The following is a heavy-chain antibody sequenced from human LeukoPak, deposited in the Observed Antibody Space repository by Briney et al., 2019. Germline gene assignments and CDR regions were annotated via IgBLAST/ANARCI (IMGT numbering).Heavy chain of an antibody. CDR3: ASNFGELLSDWFDP. CDR1: GFTLSSYW. Sequence: GGSLRLSCAASGFTLSSYWMHWVRQTPGKGLEWVSSISSSSYIYYADSVKGRFTISRDNAKNSLYLQMNSLRAEDTAVYYCASNFGELLSDWFDPWGQGTLVTVSS. D-gene: IGHD3-10*01. V-gene: IGHV3-21*01. CDR2: ISSSSYI. J-gene: IGHJ5*02.